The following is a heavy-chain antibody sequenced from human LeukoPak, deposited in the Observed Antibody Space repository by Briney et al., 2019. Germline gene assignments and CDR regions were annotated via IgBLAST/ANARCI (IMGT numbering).Heavy chain of an antibody. CDR2: ISDDGIKK. CDR3: AKGPAMVRGATYYYMDV. CDR1: GFTFDDYA. Sequence: GGSLRLSCAASGFTFDDYAMHWVRQAPGKGLEWVAIISDDGIKKYYADSVKGRFTISRDNSKNTLYLQMNSLRAEDTAVYYCAKGPAMVRGATYYYMDVWGKGTTVTISS. J-gene: IGHJ6*03. D-gene: IGHD3-10*01. V-gene: IGHV3-30*01.